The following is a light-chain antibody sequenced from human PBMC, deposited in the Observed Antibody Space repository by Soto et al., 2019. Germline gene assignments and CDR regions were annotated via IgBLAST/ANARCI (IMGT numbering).Light chain of an antibody. CDR2: DAS. J-gene: IGKJ1*01. Sequence: DIEMTQSPSTLSASVGDRVTITCRASQRISNWLAWYQLKPGKAPKLLIHDASSLGSGVPSRFSGSGSGTEFTLTISSLQPDDVATYYCQQYNSYSRTFGLGTKVDI. V-gene: IGKV1-5*01. CDR3: QQYNSYSRT. CDR1: QRISNW.